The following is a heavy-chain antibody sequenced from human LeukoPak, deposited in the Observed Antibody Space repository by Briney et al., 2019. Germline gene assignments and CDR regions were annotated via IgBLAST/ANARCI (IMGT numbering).Heavy chain of an antibody. J-gene: IGHJ5*02. V-gene: IGHV4-30-2*01. CDR1: GGSISSGGYS. Sequence: NPSETLSLTCTVSGGSISSGGYSWSWIRQPPGKGLEWIGYIYHSGSTYYNPSLKSRVTISVDRSKNQFSLKLSSVTAADTAVYYCARGVVVVPAAIFWFDPWGQGTLVTVSS. CDR3: ARGVVVVPAAIFWFDP. D-gene: IGHD2-2*01. CDR2: IYHSGST.